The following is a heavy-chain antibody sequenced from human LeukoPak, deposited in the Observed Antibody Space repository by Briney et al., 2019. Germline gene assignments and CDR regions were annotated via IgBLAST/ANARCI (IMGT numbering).Heavy chain of an antibody. V-gene: IGHV3-74*01. CDR2: INSDGIST. Sequence: QPGGSLRLSCAASGFTSSSYWMHWVRQAPGKGLVWVSRINSDGISTNYADSVKGRFTISRDNAKNTLYLQMNSLRAEDTAVYYCARIPYDSSGYYDYWGQGTLVTVSS. CDR1: GFTSSSYW. CDR3: ARIPYDSSGYYDY. J-gene: IGHJ4*02. D-gene: IGHD3-22*01.